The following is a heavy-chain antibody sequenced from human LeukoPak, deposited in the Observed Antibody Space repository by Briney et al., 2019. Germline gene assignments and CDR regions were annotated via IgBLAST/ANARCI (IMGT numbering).Heavy chain of an antibody. CDR1: GFTVSSNY. V-gene: IGHV3-66*02. Sequence: GGSLSLSCAASGFTVSSNYMSWVRQAPGKGLEWVSVIYSGGSTYYADSVKGRFTISRDNSKNTLYLQMNSLRAEDTAVYYCASKGSIAARHGFDYWGQGTLVTVSS. CDR3: ASKGSIAARHGFDY. D-gene: IGHD6-6*01. J-gene: IGHJ4*02. CDR2: IYSGGST.